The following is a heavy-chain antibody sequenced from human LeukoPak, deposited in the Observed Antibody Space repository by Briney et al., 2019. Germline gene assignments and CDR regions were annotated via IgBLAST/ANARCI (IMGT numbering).Heavy chain of an antibody. CDR1: GASISSSSYY. Sequence: SETLSLTCTVSGASISSSSYYWGWIRQPPGKGLEWIGDIYDSGSTYYNASLQSRVTISIDTSKNQFSLRLSSVTAADTAMYYCAKSGGYSLIDYWGQGTLVTVSS. CDR2: IYDSGST. J-gene: IGHJ4*02. V-gene: IGHV4-39*01. CDR3: AKSGGYSLIDY. D-gene: IGHD1-26*01.